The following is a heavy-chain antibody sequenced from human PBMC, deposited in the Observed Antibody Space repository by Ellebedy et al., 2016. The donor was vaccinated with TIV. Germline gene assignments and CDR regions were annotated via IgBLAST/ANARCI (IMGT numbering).Heavy chain of an antibody. J-gene: IGHJ4*02. Sequence: GESLKISXAASGFTFSSYGMHWVRQAPGKGLEWVAVIWYDGSNKYYADSVKGRFTISRDNSKNTLYLQMNSLRAEDTAVYYCARGWDSCDYWGQGTLVTGSS. CDR1: GFTFSSYG. D-gene: IGHD3-22*01. V-gene: IGHV3-33*08. CDR2: IWYDGSNK. CDR3: ARGWDSCDY.